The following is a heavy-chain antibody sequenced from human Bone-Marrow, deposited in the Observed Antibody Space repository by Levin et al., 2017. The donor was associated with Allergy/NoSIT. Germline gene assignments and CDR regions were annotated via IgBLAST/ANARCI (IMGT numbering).Heavy chain of an antibody. CDR3: AAGYSSGWRAEYFHH. CDR1: GYSLTDLS. D-gene: IGHD6-19*01. V-gene: IGHV1-24*01. Sequence: ASVKVSCKISGYSLTDLSMHWVRQAPGKGLEWMGGFDPEDGKPIYAQKFQGRVTLTEDTSTDTAFMEMTTVTSEDAAVYYCAAGYSSGWRAEYFHHWGQGTLVIVSS. J-gene: IGHJ1*01. CDR2: FDPEDGKP.